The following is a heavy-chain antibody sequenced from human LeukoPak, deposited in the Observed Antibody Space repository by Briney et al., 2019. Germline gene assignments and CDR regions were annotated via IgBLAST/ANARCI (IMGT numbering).Heavy chain of an antibody. V-gene: IGHV1-69*13. D-gene: IGHD3-10*01. CDR1: GGTFSSYA. CDR2: IIPIFGTA. Sequence: GASVKVSCKASGGTFSSYAISWVRQAPGQGLEWMGGIIPIFGTANYAQKFQGRVTITADESTSTAYMELSSLRSEGTAVYYCARAPRPYGSGSYLSDYWGQGTLVTVSS. CDR3: ARAPRPYGSGSYLSDY. J-gene: IGHJ4*02.